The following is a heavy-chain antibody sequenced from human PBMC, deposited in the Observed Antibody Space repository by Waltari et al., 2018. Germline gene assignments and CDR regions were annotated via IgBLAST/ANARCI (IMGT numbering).Heavy chain of an antibody. V-gene: IGHV3-64*07. J-gene: IGHJ4*02. CDR2: ITSDGGTT. CDR1: GFTFSGDA. D-gene: IGHD3-3*01. Sequence: EVQLEESGGALVQPGGSLRLACVASGFTFSGDAMHWVRQPPGKGLEYVASITSDGGTTYYVDSVEARFTVSRDNAKNTLHLQMASLRVEDTAVYFCARVRSGWYYFDSWGQGTLVTVSS. CDR3: ARVRSGWYYFDS.